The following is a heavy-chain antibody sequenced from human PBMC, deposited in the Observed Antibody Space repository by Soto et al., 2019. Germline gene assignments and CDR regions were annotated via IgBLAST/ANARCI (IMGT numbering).Heavy chain of an antibody. D-gene: IGHD6-6*01. V-gene: IGHV5-10-1*01. CDR2: IDPSDSRT. Sequence: GESLKISCKGSGYSFPHYWISWVRQMPGKGLEWMGRIDPSDSRTNYSPSFQGHVTMSVDKSINTAYLQWSSLKASDTAMYYRVRLVSQDVDPWGQGTLVTVSS. J-gene: IGHJ5*02. CDR3: VRLVSQDVDP. CDR1: GYSFPHYW.